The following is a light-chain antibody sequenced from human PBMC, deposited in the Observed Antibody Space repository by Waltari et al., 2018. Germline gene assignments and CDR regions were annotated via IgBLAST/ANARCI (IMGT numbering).Light chain of an antibody. J-gene: IGKJ1*01. CDR1: QGISSY. CDR3: RQLIHYVWT. Sequence: DIQLTQSPYFLSASVGDRVTITCRASQGISSYLAWYQQKPGQAPELRIYSASTVQSGVPSRFSPSVSGTEFTLTISSLQPEDFATYHCRQLIHYVWTFGQGTKVEI. V-gene: IGKV1-9*01. CDR2: SAS.